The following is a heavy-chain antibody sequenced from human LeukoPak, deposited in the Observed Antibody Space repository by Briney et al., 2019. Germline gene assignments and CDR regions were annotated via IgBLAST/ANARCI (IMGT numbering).Heavy chain of an antibody. CDR2: IWYDGGKK. J-gene: IGHJ4*02. V-gene: IGHV3-33*03. CDR1: GFIFDTYG. Sequence: PGGSLRLSCAASGFIFDTYGMHWVRQAPGKGLEWAAVIWYDGGKKYYADSVKGRFTISRDNSKNTLYLQMNSLRAEDTAVYYCAKDPDRVYFDYWGQGTLVTVSS. D-gene: IGHD1-14*01. CDR3: AKDPDRVYFDY.